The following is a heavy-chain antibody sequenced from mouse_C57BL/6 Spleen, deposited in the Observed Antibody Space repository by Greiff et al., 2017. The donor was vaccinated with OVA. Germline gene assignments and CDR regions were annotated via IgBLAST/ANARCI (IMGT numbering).Heavy chain of an antibody. D-gene: IGHD2-2*01. Sequence: VQRVESGAELVKPGASVKISCKASGYAFSSYWMNWVKQRPGKGLEWIGQIYPGDGDTNYNGKFKGKATLTADKSSSTAYMQLSSLTSEDSAVYFCARGGDGYEDYFDYWGQGTTLTVSS. CDR2: IYPGDGDT. CDR1: GYAFSSYW. J-gene: IGHJ2*01. CDR3: ARGGDGYEDYFDY. V-gene: IGHV1-80*01.